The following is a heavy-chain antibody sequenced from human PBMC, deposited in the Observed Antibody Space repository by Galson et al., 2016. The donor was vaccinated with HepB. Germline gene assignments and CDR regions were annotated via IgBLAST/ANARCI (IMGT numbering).Heavy chain of an antibody. CDR3: ARPKYCVGGGCYSPYDY. V-gene: IGHV1-69*06. D-gene: IGHD2-15*01. J-gene: IGHJ4*02. CDR1: GGTFSSYA. CDR2: VIPVYGTT. Sequence: SVKVSCKASGGTFSSYAISWVRQAPGQGLEWMGGVIPVYGTTNYAQKFQGRVTITADKSTSTVYMELSSLRSEDTAVYYCARPKYCVGGGCYSPYDYWGQGTLVTVSS.